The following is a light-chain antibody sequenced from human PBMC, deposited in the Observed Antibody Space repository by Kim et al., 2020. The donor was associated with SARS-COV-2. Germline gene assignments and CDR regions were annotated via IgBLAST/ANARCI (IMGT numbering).Light chain of an antibody. Sequence: QRVSISCSGSSSNIGSYTVNWYQLPPGTAPKLLIYSNNQRPSGVPDRFSGSNSGTSASLAISGLQSEDEADYYCATWDDSLNRLYVFGTGTKVTVL. CDR1: SSNIGSYT. CDR2: SNN. J-gene: IGLJ1*01. V-gene: IGLV1-44*01. CDR3: ATWDDSLNRLYV.